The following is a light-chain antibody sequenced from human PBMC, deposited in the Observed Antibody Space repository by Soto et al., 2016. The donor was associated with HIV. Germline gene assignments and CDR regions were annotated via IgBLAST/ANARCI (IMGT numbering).Light chain of an antibody. J-gene: IGLJ1*01. V-gene: IGLV3-21*04. CDR2: DDS. CDR3: QVWDSSTDHPGV. Sequence: SYVLTQPPSVSVAPGKTARISCGGNKIGEENVHWYQQKPGQAPVLVIYDDSGRPSGIPERISGSNSGNTATLTITRVEAGDEADYYCQVWDSSTDHPGVFGAGTKVIVL. CDR1: KIGEEN.